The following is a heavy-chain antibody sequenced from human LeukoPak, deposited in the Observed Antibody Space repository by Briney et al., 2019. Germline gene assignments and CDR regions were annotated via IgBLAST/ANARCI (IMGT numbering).Heavy chain of an antibody. J-gene: IGHJ5*02. V-gene: IGHV3-30*18. Sequence: GGSLRLSCAASGFTFSSYGMHWVRQAPGKGLEWVAVISYDGSNKYYADSVKGRFTISRDNSKNTLYLQMNSLRAEDTAVYYCAKGGYDILTGEDWFDPWAQGTLVTVSS. CDR1: GFTFSSYG. CDR3: AKGGYDILTGEDWFDP. CDR2: ISYDGSNK. D-gene: IGHD3-9*01.